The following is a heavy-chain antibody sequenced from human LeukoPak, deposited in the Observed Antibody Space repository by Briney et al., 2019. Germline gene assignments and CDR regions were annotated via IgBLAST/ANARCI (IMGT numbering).Heavy chain of an antibody. CDR3: AKDRQLLTGSVY. J-gene: IGHJ4*02. CDR2: ISGNGGST. CDR1: GFAFSSYA. D-gene: IGHD1-26*01. Sequence: GGSLRLSCAASGFAFSSYAMSWVRQAPGKGLEWVSAISGNGGSTYYADSVKGRFTISRDSSKNTLYLQMNSLRAEDTAVYYCAKDRQLLTGSVYWGQGTLVTVSS. V-gene: IGHV3-23*01.